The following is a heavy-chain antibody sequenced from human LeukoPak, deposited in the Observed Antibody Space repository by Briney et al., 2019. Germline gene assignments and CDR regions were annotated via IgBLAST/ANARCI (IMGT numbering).Heavy chain of an antibody. J-gene: IGHJ5*02. V-gene: IGHV4-39*01. Sequence: PSETLSLTCTVSGGSISSSSYYWGWIRQPPGKGLEWIGSIYYSGSTYYNPSLKSRVTISVDTSKNQFSLKLSSVTAADTAVYYCARHRRDYDILTGRGGWFDPWGQGTLVTVSS. D-gene: IGHD3-9*01. CDR2: IYYSGST. CDR1: GGSISSSSYY. CDR3: ARHRRDYDILTGRGGWFDP.